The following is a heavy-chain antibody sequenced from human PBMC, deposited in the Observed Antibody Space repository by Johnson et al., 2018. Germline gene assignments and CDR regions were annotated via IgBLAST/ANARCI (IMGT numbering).Heavy chain of an antibody. CDR1: GFTFSTYG. CDR2: ISYDGSNK. CDR3: AKGEHYYGSGSYYIGYMDV. V-gene: IGHV3-30*18. D-gene: IGHD3-10*01. Sequence: VQLVESGGGVVQPGRSLRLSCAASGFTFSTYGMHWVRQAPGKGLEWVAGISYDGSNKYYADSVKGRFTISRDNSKNTLYLQMNSLRAEDTAVYYCAKGEHYYGSGSYYIGYMDVWGKGTTVTVSS. J-gene: IGHJ6*03.